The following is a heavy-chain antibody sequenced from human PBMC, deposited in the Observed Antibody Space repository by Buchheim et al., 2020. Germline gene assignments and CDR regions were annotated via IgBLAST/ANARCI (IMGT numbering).Heavy chain of an antibody. V-gene: IGHV4-34*01. D-gene: IGHD3-3*01. CDR2: INHSGST. CDR3: ARGAAYGFWSGYSKWYYYYGMDV. J-gene: IGHJ6*02. Sequence: QVQLQQWGAGLLKPSETLSLTCAVYGGSFSGYYWSWIRQPPGKGLEWIGEINHSGSTNYNPSLKSQVTISVDTSKNQFSLKLSSVTAADTAVYYCARGAAYGFWSGYSKWYYYYGMDVWGQGTT. CDR1: GGSFSGYY.